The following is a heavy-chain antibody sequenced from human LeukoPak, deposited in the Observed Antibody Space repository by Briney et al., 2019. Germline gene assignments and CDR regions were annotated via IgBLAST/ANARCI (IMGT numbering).Heavy chain of an antibody. D-gene: IGHD4/OR15-4a*01. CDR2: IYYSGST. V-gene: IGHV4-31*03. J-gene: IGHJ4*02. CDR1: GDAISNGGYY. Sequence: SETLSLTCTVSGDAISNGGYYWSWIRQPPGEGLEWIGFIYYSGSTYYNPSLKSRVMISVDTSKNQFSLKLNSMTAADTAVYYCASGSPNDYGDHGTFDYWGQGTLVTVSS. CDR3: ASGSPNDYGDHGTFDY.